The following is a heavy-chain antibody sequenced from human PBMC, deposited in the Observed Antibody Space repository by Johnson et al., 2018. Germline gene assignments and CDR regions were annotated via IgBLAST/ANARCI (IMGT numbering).Heavy chain of an antibody. CDR1: GFTFSSYG. D-gene: IGHD1-7*01. V-gene: IGHV3-30*18. J-gene: IGHJ3*02. CDR3: AKELEVRSGSALNI. CDR2: ISYDGSNE. Sequence: QVQLVQSGGGVVQPGRSLRLSCAASGFTFSSYGMHWVRQAPGKGLEWVAIISYDGSNEYYTDSVKGRFTMSRNISKNKVYLQMISLRAGETAVYYCAKELEVRSGSALNIWGQGTRVTVSS.